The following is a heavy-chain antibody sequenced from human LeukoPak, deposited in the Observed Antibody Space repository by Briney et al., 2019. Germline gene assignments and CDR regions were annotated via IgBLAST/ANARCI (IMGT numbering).Heavy chain of an antibody. CDR1: GYTFTGYY. J-gene: IGHJ4*02. CDR3: AREPLDSSSWSYYFDY. V-gene: IGHV1-2*06. Sequence: VASVKVSCKASGYTFTGYYMHWVRQAPGQGLEWMGRINPNSGGTNYAQKFQGRVTMTRDTPISTPYMDLSRLRSDDTAVYHCAREPLDSSSWSYYFDYWGQGTLVTVSS. D-gene: IGHD6-13*01. CDR2: INPNSGGT.